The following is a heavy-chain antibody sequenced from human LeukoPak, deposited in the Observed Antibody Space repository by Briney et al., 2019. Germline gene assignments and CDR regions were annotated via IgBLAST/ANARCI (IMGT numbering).Heavy chain of an antibody. V-gene: IGHV4-4*07. CDR2: FYSKWRP. CDR1: GGSISSYY. D-gene: IGHD3-10*01. J-gene: IGHJ5*02. CDR3: ARSRFGELLLGANWFDP. Sequence: SETLSLTCTVSGGSISSYYGSWIRQPAGKGLEWIARFYSKWRPNHNPSRKGPVTILLDTSKDQFSLKLHSVTAADTAVYYCARSRFGELLLGANWFDPWGQGTLVSVSS.